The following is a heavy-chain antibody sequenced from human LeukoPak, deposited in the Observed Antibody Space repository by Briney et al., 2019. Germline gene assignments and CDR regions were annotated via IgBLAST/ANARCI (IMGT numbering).Heavy chain of an antibody. CDR3: ARDVSDTPWNFYYYYYMDV. D-gene: IGHD1-7*01. Sequence: GGSLRLSCAASGLAFSTFAMNWVREAPGKGLEWVSSISSSSTYIYYADSVKGRFTISRDNAKNSLYLQMNSLRAEDTAVYYCARDVSDTPWNFYYYYYMDVWGKGTTVTISS. J-gene: IGHJ6*03. CDR2: ISSSSTYI. V-gene: IGHV3-21*01. CDR1: GLAFSTFA.